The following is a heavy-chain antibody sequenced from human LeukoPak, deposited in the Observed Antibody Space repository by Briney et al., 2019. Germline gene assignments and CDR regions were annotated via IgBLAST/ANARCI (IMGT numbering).Heavy chain of an antibody. CDR2: TSGSGVNS. J-gene: IGHJ4*02. V-gene: IGHV3-23*01. Sequence: PGRSLRLSYAASGFTLSSYAMSWVRQAPGKGLEWVAATSGSGVNSYYADSVRGRFTISRDNSQNTLYLQMDSLRAEDTALYYCAKEYSGYDFDYWGQGTLVTVSS. D-gene: IGHD5-12*01. CDR3: AKEYSGYDFDY. CDR1: GFTLSSYA.